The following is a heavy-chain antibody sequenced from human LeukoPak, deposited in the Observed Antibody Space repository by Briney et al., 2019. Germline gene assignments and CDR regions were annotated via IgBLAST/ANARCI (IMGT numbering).Heavy chain of an antibody. V-gene: IGHV3-48*03. J-gene: IGHJ4*02. D-gene: IGHD3-22*01. CDR3: ARDLYYDSSGYAY. Sequence: AGGSLRLSCAASGFTFSSYEVNWVRQAPGKGLEWVSYISSSGNTIYYADSVKGRFTISRDNAKNSLYLQMNSLRVEDTAVYYCARDLYYDSSGYAYWGQGTLVTVSS. CDR1: GFTFSSYE. CDR2: ISSSGNTI.